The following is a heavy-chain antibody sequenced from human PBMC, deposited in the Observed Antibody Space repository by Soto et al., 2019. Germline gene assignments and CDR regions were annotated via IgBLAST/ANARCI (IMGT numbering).Heavy chain of an antibody. CDR3: ARGFGAVYGTYSYYFNC. V-gene: IGHV3-33*01. D-gene: IGHD3-3*01. J-gene: IGHJ4*02. Sequence: HPGVSLRLSCAASGFTFSSYGMHWVRQAPGKGLEWVAVIWYDGSNKYYADSVKGRFTISRDNSKNTLYLQMNSLRAEDTAVYYCARGFGAVYGTYSYYFNCRGQGTLVTSSS. CDR1: GFTFSSYG. CDR2: IWYDGSNK.